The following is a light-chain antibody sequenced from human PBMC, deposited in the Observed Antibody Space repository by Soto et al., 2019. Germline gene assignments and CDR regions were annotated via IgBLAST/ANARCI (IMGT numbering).Light chain of an antibody. V-gene: IGLV1-40*01. CDR1: SSNIGAGYD. CDR2: GNS. Sequence: QSVLTQPPSVSGAPGQRVTISCTGSSSNIGAGYDVHWYQQLPGTAPKLLIYGNSNRPSGVPDRFSGSKSGTSASLAITGLQAEDEAYYYCQSYDSSLSGFDVFGTGTKVTVL. J-gene: IGLJ1*01. CDR3: QSYDSSLSGFDV.